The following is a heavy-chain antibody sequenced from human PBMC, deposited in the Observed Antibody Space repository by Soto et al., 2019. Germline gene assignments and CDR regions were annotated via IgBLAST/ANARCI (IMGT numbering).Heavy chain of an antibody. J-gene: IGHJ4*02. V-gene: IGHV4-30-4*01. D-gene: IGHD3-3*01. Sequence: QVQLQESGPGLVKPSQTLSLTCTVSGGSISSGDYYWSWIRQPPGKGLEWIGYIYYSGSTYYNPSLKRRVTISVDTSKNQFSLKLSSVTAADTAVYYCARAAGDFWSGVDYWGQGTLVTVSS. CDR1: GGSISSGDYY. CDR2: IYYSGST. CDR3: ARAAGDFWSGVDY.